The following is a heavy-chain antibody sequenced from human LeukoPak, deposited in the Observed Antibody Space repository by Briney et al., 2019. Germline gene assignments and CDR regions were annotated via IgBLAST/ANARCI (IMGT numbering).Heavy chain of an antibody. V-gene: IGHV3-33*01. CDR3: ARGQPPSYYDMDV. D-gene: IGHD6-13*01. Sequence: GRSLILSCAASGFTFSSYGMHWVRQAPGKGLEWVAVIWSDGSSKHYADSVKGRFTISRDNSKNPLYLKLSSLRAEDTALYYCARGQPPSYYDMDVWGQGTTVTVSS. CDR2: IWSDGSSK. J-gene: IGHJ6*02. CDR1: GFTFSSYG.